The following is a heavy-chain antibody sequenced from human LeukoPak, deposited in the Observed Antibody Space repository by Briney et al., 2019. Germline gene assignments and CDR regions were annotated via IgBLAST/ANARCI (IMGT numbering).Heavy chain of an antibody. V-gene: IGHV3-53*01. J-gene: IGHJ6*02. Sequence: GGSLRLSCAASGFTVSSNYMSWVRQAPGQGLEWVSVIYSGSSTYYADSVKGRFTISRDNSKNTLYLQMNSLRAEDTAVYYCARGAPSATDYDSSGAYYYYYGMDVWGQGTTVTVSS. CDR1: GFTVSSNY. CDR3: ARGAPSATDYDSSGAYYYYYGMDV. CDR2: IYSGSST. D-gene: IGHD3-22*01.